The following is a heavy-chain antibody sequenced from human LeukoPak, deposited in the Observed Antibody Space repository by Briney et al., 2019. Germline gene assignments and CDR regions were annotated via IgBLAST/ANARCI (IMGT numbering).Heavy chain of an antibody. CDR3: AKVGGGSYFTYYYYGMDV. CDR1: GFTFSSYA. D-gene: IGHD1-26*01. J-gene: IGHJ6*02. CDR2: ISGSGGST. Sequence: QPGGSLRLSCAASGFTFSSYAMSWVRQAPGKGLEWVSAISGSGGSTYYADSVKGRFTISRDNSKNTLYLQMNSLRAEDTAVYYCAKVGGGSYFTYYYYGMDVWGQGTTVTVSS. V-gene: IGHV3-23*01.